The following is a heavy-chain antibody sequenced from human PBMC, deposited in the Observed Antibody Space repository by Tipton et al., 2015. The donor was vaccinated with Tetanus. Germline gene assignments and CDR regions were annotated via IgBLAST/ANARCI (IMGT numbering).Heavy chain of an antibody. CDR1: EFTFSSYW. V-gene: IGHV3-74*01. CDR2: ISPDGRST. CDR3: ARGRDGFHGYFDY. Sequence: SLRLPCAASEFTFSSYWMHWVRQAPGKGLVWVSRISPDGRSTSNADSVKGRFTISRDNAKNTLYVQMNSLRAEDTGVYYCARGRDGFHGYFDYWGQGALVTVSS. J-gene: IGHJ4*02. D-gene: IGHD5-24*01.